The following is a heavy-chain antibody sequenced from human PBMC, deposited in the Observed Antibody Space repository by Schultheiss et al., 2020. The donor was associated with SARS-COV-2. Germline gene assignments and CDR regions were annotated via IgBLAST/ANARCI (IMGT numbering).Heavy chain of an antibody. V-gene: IGHV3-7*03. CDR3: ARDSNRTGTGRN. J-gene: IGHJ4*02. Sequence: GGSLRLSCAASGFTFSSYAMSWVRQAPGKGLEWVANIKQDGSEKYYVDSVKGRFTISRDNSRNTLFLQMNSLRAEDTAVYYCARDSNRTGTGRNWGQGTLVTVSS. D-gene: IGHD1-1*01. CDR2: IKQDGSEK. CDR1: GFTFSSYA.